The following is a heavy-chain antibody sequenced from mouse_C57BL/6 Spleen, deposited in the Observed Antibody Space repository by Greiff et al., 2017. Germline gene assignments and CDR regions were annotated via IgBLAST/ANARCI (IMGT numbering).Heavy chain of an antibody. J-gene: IGHJ4*01. Sequence: EVQLQQSGPELVKPGASVKMSCKASGYTFTDYNMHWVKQSHGKSLEWIGYINPNNGGTSYNQKFKGKSTLTVNKSSSTAYMELRSLTSEDSAVYYCARSEGLGYCNYDAMDYWGQGTSVTVSS. CDR3: ARSEGLGYCNYDAMDY. CDR2: INPNNGGT. CDR1: GYTFTDYN. D-gene: IGHD2-1*01. V-gene: IGHV1-22*01.